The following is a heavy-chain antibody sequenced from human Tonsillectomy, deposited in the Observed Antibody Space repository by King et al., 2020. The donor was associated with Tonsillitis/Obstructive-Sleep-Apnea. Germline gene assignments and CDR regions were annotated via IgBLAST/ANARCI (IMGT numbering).Heavy chain of an antibody. V-gene: IGHV1-18*01. CDR2: ISVYSGNT. Sequence: QLVQSGAEVKKPGASVKVSCKASGYTFTTYGISWVRQAPGQGLEWMGWISVYSGNTDYAQKFQGRVTMTTDTSTTTAYMELRSLRSDDTAVYYCARSEQQWLAPLGWFDPGGQGTLVTVSS. CDR1: GYTFTTYG. CDR3: ARSEQQWLAPLGWFDP. J-gene: IGHJ5*02. D-gene: IGHD6-19*01.